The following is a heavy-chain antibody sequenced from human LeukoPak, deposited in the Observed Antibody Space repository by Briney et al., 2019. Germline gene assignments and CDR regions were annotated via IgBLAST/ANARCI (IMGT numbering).Heavy chain of an antibody. J-gene: IGHJ6*03. CDR2: INPSGGST. V-gene: IGHV1-46*03. CDR3: ARDGEVASSYGYYYYYMDV. Sequence: ASVKVSCKASGYTFTTYYMHWVRQAPGQGLEWMGIINPSGGSTSYAQKIQGRVTMTRDTSTSTVYMELSSLRSEDTAVYYCARDGEVASSYGYYYYYMDVWGKGTTVTVSS. D-gene: IGHD5-18*01. CDR1: GYTFTTYY.